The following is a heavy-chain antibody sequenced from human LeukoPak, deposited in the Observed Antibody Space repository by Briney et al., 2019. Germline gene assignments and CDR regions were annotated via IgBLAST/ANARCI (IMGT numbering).Heavy chain of an antibody. J-gene: IGHJ4*02. D-gene: IGHD7-27*01. V-gene: IGHV3-7*01. CDR3: TRDDNWGMDY. Sequence: PGGSLRLSCAASGFPFSSYSMSWVRQAPGRGLEWVANIKQDGSEKYYVDSVKGRFTISRDNARNSLNLQMSSLRAEDTAVYYCTRDDNWGMDYWGQGTLVTVSS. CDR1: GFPFSSYS. CDR2: IKQDGSEK.